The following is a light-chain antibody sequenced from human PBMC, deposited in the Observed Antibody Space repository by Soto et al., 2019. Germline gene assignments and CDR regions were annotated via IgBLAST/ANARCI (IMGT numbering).Light chain of an antibody. Sequence: EIAMTQSPATLYVSPREIATLSCRASHSVSTNLAWYHQKPGQAPRLLISGASTRATGIPARFSGSGSGTEFTLTISSLQSEDFAVYYCQQYNNWLPAFGQGTKLEIK. CDR1: HSVSTN. V-gene: IGKV3-15*01. J-gene: IGKJ2*01. CDR3: QQYNNWLPA. CDR2: GAS.